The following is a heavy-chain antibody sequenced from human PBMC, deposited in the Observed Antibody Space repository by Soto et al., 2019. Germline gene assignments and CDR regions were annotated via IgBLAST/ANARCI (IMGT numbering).Heavy chain of an antibody. CDR3: ARASLPGPPPSYGMGV. D-gene: IGHD6-6*01. Sequence: QVQLEESGGGVVQPGRSLRLSCAASGFSFNIYAMNWVRQAPGQGLEWLSLISDDGTKTYYADSVKGRFIVSRDDSSNTLYLQMDSLRAEDTPLYFCARASLPGPPPSYGMGVWGQGTTVLVSS. CDR1: GFSFNIYA. J-gene: IGHJ6*02. V-gene: IGHV3-30-3*01. CDR2: ISDDGTKT.